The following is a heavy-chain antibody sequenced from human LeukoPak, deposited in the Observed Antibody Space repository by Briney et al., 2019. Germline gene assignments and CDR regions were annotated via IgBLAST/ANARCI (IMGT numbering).Heavy chain of an antibody. D-gene: IGHD4-17*01. Sequence: GGSLRLSCAASGFTFSSYGMHWVRQAPGKGLEWVAVIWYDGSNKYYTDSVKGRFTISRDNSKNTLYLQMNSLRAEDTAVYYCARDTVTMSGPDYWGQGTLVTVSS. CDR2: IWYDGSNK. CDR3: ARDTVTMSGPDY. V-gene: IGHV3-33*01. J-gene: IGHJ4*02. CDR1: GFTFSSYG.